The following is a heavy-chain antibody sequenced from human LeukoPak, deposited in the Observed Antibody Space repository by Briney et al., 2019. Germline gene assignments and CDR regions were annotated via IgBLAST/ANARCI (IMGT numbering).Heavy chain of an antibody. CDR3: AREVYGSGSSNYYYYGMDV. Sequence: PGGSLRLSCAASGFTFSSSAMHWVRQAPDKGLEWVAVISYDGSNKYYADSVKGRFTISRDNSKNTLYLQMNSLRAEDTAVYYCAREVYGSGSSNYYYYGMDVWGQGTTVTVSS. CDR1: GFTFSSSA. V-gene: IGHV3-30-3*01. D-gene: IGHD3-10*01. J-gene: IGHJ6*02. CDR2: ISYDGSNK.